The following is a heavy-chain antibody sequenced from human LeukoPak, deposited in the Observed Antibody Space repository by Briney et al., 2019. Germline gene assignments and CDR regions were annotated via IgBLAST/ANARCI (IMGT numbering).Heavy chain of an antibody. CDR2: IYYSGST. CDR1: GGSISSYY. Sequence: SETLSLTCTVSGGSISSYYWNWIRQPPGKGLEWIGYIYYSGSTNYNPSLKSRVTISVDTSKNQFSLKLSSVTAADTAVYYCARAIVGTVTTTFDYWGQGTLVTVSS. J-gene: IGHJ4*02. D-gene: IGHD4-11*01. V-gene: IGHV4-59*01. CDR3: ARAIVGTVTTTFDY.